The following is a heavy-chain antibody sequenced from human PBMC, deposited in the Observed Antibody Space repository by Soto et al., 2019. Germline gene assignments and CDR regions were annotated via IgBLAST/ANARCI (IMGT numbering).Heavy chain of an antibody. Sequence: QVQVVESGGGVVQPGMSLRLSCAASGFTFSRYPMHWVRQAPGKGLYWVAVISYDGSKKEYADSVKGRFTISRDNSKNTLYLQMDSLTAEDTAVYYCARGLSNYWERNSADSYCMDVWGQGTTFIVS. V-gene: IGHV3-30*04. J-gene: IGHJ6*02. CDR2: ISYDGSKK. CDR3: ARGLSNYWERNSADSYCMDV. D-gene: IGHD4-4*01. CDR1: GFTFSRYP.